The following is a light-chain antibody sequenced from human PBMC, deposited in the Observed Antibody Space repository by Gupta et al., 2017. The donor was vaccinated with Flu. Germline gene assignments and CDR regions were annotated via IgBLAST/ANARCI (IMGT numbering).Light chain of an antibody. CDR3: QQYYSYPPL. J-gene: IGKJ4*01. V-gene: IGKV1-8*01. CDR1: QGISSY. CDR2: AAS. Sequence: AIRMTQSPSSFSASTGDRVTITCRASQGISSYLAWYQQKPGKAPKLLIYAASTLQSGVPSRFSGSGSGTDFTLTISCLQSEDFATYYCQQYYSYPPLFGGGTKVEI.